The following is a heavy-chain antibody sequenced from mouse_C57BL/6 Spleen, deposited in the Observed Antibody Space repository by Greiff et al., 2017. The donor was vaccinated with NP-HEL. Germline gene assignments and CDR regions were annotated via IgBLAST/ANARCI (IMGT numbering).Heavy chain of an antibody. V-gene: IGHV1-64*01. D-gene: IGHD1-1*01. J-gene: IGHJ2*01. CDR1: GYTFTSYW. Sequence: VQLQQSGAELVKPGASVKLSCKASGYTFTSYWMHWVKQRPGQGLEWIGMIHPNSGSTNYNEKFKSKATLTVDKSSSTAYMQLSSLTSEDSAVYYCARGLLGGSSHFDYWGQGTTLTVSS. CDR3: ARGLLGGSSHFDY. CDR2: IHPNSGST.